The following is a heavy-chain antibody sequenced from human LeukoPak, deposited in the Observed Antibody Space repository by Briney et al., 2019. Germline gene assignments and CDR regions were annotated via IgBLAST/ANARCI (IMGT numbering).Heavy chain of an antibody. D-gene: IGHD6-19*01. Sequence: GASVKVSCKASGYTFTGYYMHWVRLAPGQGLEWMGWIKPKSGATNYAQKFQGRVTMTRDTSISTAYMDLRWLRSDDTAVYYCVPSATDFYFDYWGQGTLVTVSS. J-gene: IGHJ4*02. CDR1: GYTFTGYY. CDR3: VPSATDFYFDY. CDR2: IKPKSGAT. V-gene: IGHV1-2*02.